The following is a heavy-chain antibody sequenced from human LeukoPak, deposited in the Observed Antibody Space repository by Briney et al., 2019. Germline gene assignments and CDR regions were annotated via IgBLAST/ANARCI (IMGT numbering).Heavy chain of an antibody. CDR1: GYTFTIYG. CDR2: ISAYNGNT. J-gene: IGHJ4*02. CDR3: ARLTKGDQWLAYYFDY. V-gene: IGHV1-18*01. D-gene: IGHD6-19*01. Sequence: ASVKVSCKASGYTFTIYGITWVRQAPGQGLEWMGWISAYNGNTNYAQKLQGRVTMTTDTFQSTVYMELRSLRSADTAVYYCARLTKGDQWLAYYFDYWGQGALVTVSS.